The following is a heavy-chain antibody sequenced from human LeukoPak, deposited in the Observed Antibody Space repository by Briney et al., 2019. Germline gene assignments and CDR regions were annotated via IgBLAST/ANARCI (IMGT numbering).Heavy chain of an antibody. V-gene: IGHV5-51*01. CDR1: GYSFTSYW. Sequence: GESLKISCKGSGYSFTSYWIGWVRQMPGKGLEWMGIIYPGDSDTRYSPSFQGQVTISANTSISPAYLQWSSLKASDTAMYYCARQDIVVVPAAMGYYYYYYGMDVWGQGTTVTVSS. CDR3: ARQDIVVVPAAMGYYYYYYGMDV. J-gene: IGHJ6*02. D-gene: IGHD2-2*01. CDR2: IYPGDSDT.